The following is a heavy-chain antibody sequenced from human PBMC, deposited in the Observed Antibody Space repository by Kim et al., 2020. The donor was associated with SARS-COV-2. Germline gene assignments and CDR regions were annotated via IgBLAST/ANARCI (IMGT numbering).Heavy chain of an antibody. CDR3: VRDMNPTVYDY. V-gene: IGHV1-3*01. CDR2: VNAANDQT. J-gene: IGHJ4*02. Sequence: ASVKVSCKASGYTCKTYPIHWLRQAPGQTLEWMGWVNAANDQTKYSQKLQGRITISRDTSANTAYMELRSLTTKDTAFYYCVRDMNPTVYDYWGQGTLVTVSS. CDR1: GYTCKTYP. D-gene: IGHD4-4*01.